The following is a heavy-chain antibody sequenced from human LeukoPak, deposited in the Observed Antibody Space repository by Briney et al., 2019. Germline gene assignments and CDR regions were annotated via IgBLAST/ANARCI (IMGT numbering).Heavy chain of an antibody. CDR3: ARDLGPESDYYYYYYMDV. J-gene: IGHJ6*03. Sequence: SVKVSCKASGGTFNNNAISWVRQAPGQGLEWMGGIIPIFGTANYAQKFQGRVTITADKSTSTAYMELSSLRSEDTAVYYCARDLGPESDYYYYYYMDVWGKGTTVTVSS. CDR2: IIPIFGTA. CDR1: GGTFNNNA. V-gene: IGHV1-69*06.